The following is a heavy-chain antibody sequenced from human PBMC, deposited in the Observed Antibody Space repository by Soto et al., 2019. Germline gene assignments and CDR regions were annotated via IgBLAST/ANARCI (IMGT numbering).Heavy chain of an antibody. Sequence: GASVKVSCKASGYTFTDYFIHWVRQAPGQGFEWMGWINPKSRGTTYAPKFQGRVTMTRDTSNSTAYMELRGLASDDTAIYYCARVTLKAGNWFDPWAREPWSPSPQ. CDR3: ARVTLKAGNWFDP. J-gene: IGHJ5*02. V-gene: IGHV1-2*02. CDR1: GYTFTDYF. CDR2: INPKSRGT.